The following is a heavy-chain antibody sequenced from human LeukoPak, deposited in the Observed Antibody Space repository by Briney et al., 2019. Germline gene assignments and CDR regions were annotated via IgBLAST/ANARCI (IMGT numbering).Heavy chain of an antibody. D-gene: IGHD3-10*01. Sequence: PSETLSLTCAVSGGSISSSNWWSWVRQPPGKGLEWIGEIYHSGSTNYNPSLKSRVTISVDKSKSQFSLKLSSVTAADTAVYYCARDYGSGSYFDYWGQGTLVTVSS. CDR2: IYHSGST. V-gene: IGHV4-4*02. CDR1: GGSISSSNW. J-gene: IGHJ4*02. CDR3: ARDYGSGSYFDY.